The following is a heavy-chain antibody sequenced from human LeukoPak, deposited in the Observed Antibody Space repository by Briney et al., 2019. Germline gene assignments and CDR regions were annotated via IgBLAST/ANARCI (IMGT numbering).Heavy chain of an antibody. J-gene: IGHJ4*02. CDR3: AKDRNDWKQGIDY. CDR1: GFTFSSYW. D-gene: IGHD1-1*01. CDR2: IKPDGSDT. Sequence: PGGSLRLSCAASGFTFSSYWMSWVRQAPGKGLQWVASIKPDGSDTYYVDSVKGRFTISRDNAKNSLCLQVNTLRAEDTAVYYCAKDRNDWKQGIDYWGQGTLVTVST. V-gene: IGHV3-7*03.